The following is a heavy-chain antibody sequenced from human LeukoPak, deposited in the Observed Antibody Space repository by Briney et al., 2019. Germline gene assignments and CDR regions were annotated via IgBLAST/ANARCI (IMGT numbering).Heavy chain of an antibody. D-gene: IGHD1-26*01. V-gene: IGHV1-18*01. CDR3: GIDLGGVSYRQLDY. Sequence: ASVKVSCMASGYTFTSYRISGVRQAPGQGLEWMGWLSAYNGNTNYAQKLQGRVTMTTHTSTSTAYMEMRSPRSDAKTVYHGGIDLGGVSYRQLDYWSQRTLITVSS. J-gene: IGHJ4*02. CDR2: LSAYNGNT. CDR1: GYTFTSYR.